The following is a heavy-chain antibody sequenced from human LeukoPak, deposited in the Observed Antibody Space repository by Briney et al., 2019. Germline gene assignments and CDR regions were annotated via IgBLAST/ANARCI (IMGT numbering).Heavy chain of an antibody. V-gene: IGHV3-30*18. J-gene: IGHJ6*02. CDR3: AKQTVAGPRNYYGLDV. Sequence: PGGSLRLSCAASGFTFSSYHMHWVRQAPGKGLEWVAVISYDGSDKYYADSVKGRFTISRDISKNTLYLQMNSLRPEDAAVYYCAKQTVAGPRNYYGLDVWGQGTTVTVSS. D-gene: IGHD6-19*01. CDR1: GFTFSSYH. CDR2: ISYDGSDK.